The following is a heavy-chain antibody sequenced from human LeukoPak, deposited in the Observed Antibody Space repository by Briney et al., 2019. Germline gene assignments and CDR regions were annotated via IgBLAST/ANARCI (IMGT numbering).Heavy chain of an antibody. CDR1: GGSISSYY. V-gene: IGHV4-59*12. CDR2: IYYSGST. CDR3: ARLRRVVVAAKRARDAFDI. J-gene: IGHJ3*02. D-gene: IGHD2-15*01. Sequence: SETLSLTCTVSGGSISSYYWSWIRQPPGKGLEWIGYIYYSGSTSYNPSLKSRVTISVDTSKNQFSLKLSSVTAADTAVYYCARLRRVVVAAKRARDAFDIWGQGTMVTVSS.